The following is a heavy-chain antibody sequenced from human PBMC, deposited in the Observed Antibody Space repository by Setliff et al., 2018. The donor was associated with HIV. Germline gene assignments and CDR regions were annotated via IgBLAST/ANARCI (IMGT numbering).Heavy chain of an antibody. CDR3: ARSNTVRGVIPFDY. CDR2: IYHSGST. CDR1: GYSISSGYY. Sequence: SETLSLTCAVSGYSISSGYYWGWIRQPPGKGLEWIGSIYHSGSTYYNPSLKSRVTISVDTSKNQFSLQLSSVTAADTAVYYCARSNTVRGVIPFDYWGQGTLVTVSS. D-gene: IGHD3-10*01. J-gene: IGHJ4*02. V-gene: IGHV4-38-2*01.